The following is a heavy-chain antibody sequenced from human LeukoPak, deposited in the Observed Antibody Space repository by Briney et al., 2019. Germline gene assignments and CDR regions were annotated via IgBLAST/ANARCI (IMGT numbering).Heavy chain of an antibody. J-gene: IGHJ4*02. CDR2: ISGSGDST. CDR1: GGSISSSSYY. D-gene: IGHD6-13*01. V-gene: IGHV3-23*01. Sequence: ETLSLTCTVSGGSISSSSYYWGWIRQPPGKGLEWVSGISGSGDSTYYADSVKGRFTISRDNSKNTLYLQMNSLRAEDTAVYYCAKSEVGSSFYRPDYWGQGTLVTVSS. CDR3: AKSEVGSSFYRPDY.